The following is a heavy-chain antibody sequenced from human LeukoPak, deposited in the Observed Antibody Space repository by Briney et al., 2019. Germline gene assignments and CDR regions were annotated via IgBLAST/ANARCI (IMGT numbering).Heavy chain of an antibody. CDR2: IYPGDSDT. V-gene: IGHV5-51*01. Sequence: GESLKISCKGSGYSFTSYWIGWVRQMPGKGLEWMGIIYPGDSDTRYSPSFQGQVTISADKSISTAYLQWSSLKASDTAMYYCARQATAVTPRWYFDYWGQGTLVTVSS. D-gene: IGHD4-23*01. CDR3: ARQATAVTPRWYFDY. CDR1: GYSFTSYW. J-gene: IGHJ4*02.